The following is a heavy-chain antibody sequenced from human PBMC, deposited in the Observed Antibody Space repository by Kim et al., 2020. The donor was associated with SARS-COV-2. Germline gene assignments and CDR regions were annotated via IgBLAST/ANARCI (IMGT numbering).Heavy chain of an antibody. CDR1: GYTFTNNA. CDR3: ARVIWGTYRYTDY. CDR2: INTDTGNP. V-gene: IGHV7-4-1*02. Sequence: ASVKVSCKASGYTFTNNAISWVRQAPGQGLEWMGWINTDTGNPTYAQAFTRRFVFSVDTSVTTAYLQISSLEAEDTALYYCARVIWGTYRYTDYWGQGTLVTVSS. J-gene: IGHJ4*02. D-gene: IGHD3-16*02.